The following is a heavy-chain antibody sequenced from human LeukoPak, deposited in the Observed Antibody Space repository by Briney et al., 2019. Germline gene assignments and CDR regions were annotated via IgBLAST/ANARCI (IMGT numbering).Heavy chain of an antibody. CDR1: GGSISSYY. CDR2: IYYSGST. CDR3: ARGPDFWSDKTIDY. J-gene: IGHJ4*02. V-gene: IGHV4-59*01. D-gene: IGHD3-3*01. Sequence: SETLSLTCTVSGGSISSYYWSWIRQPPGKGLEWIGYIYYSGSTNYNPSLKSRVTIPVDTSKNQFSLKLSSVTAADTAVYYCARGPDFWSDKTIDYWGQGTLVTVSS.